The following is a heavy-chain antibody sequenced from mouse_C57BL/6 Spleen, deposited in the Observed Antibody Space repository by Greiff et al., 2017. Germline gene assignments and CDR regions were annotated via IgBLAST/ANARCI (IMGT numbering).Heavy chain of an antibody. D-gene: IGHD2-3*01. CDR3: ARDDGYYWYFDV. Sequence: EVQVVESGPELVKPGDSVKISCKASGYSFTGYFMNWVMQSHGKSLEWIGRINPYNGDTFYNQKFKGKATLTVDKSSSTAHMELRSLTSEDSAVYYCARDDGYYWYFDVWGTGTTVTVSS. V-gene: IGHV1-20*01. J-gene: IGHJ1*03. CDR2: INPYNGDT. CDR1: GYSFTGYF.